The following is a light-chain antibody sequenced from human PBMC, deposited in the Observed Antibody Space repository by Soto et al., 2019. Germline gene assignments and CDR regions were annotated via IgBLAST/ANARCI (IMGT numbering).Light chain of an antibody. V-gene: IGKV1-9*01. Sequence: IQLTQSPSSLSASVGDRVTVTCRASQGIGTYLVWYQQKRGKAPTVLIYASSTLQTGVPSRFSGTGSGTDFSLPISTLHPEDVQTYYCKQLDSYPRTFGQGTKVEIK. J-gene: IGKJ1*01. CDR3: KQLDSYPRT. CDR2: ASS. CDR1: QGIGTY.